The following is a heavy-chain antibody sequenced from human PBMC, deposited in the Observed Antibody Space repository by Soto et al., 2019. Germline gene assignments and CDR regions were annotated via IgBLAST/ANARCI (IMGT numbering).Heavy chain of an antibody. CDR2: IGTAGDT. D-gene: IGHD3-10*01. V-gene: IGHV3-13*01. Sequence: GGSLRLSCAASGFTFSSYDMHWVRQATGKGLEWVSAIGTAGDTYYPGSVKGRFTISRENAKNSLYLQMNSLRAGDTAVYYCARTRRWFGELPPGLAYYYMDVWGKGTTVTVSS. J-gene: IGHJ6*03. CDR1: GFTFSSYD. CDR3: ARTRRWFGELPPGLAYYYMDV.